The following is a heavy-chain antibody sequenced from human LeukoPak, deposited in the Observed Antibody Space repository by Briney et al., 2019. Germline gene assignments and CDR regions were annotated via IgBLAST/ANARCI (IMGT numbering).Heavy chain of an antibody. V-gene: IGHV3-7*01. CDR3: ARERGRKRDNWFDP. CDR2: IKQDGSEK. J-gene: IGHJ5*02. CDR1: GFTFSSYW. Sequence: PGGSLRLSCAASGFTFSSYWMSWVRQAPGKGLEWVANIKQDGSEKYYVDSVKGRFTISRDNAKNSLYLQMNSLRAEDTAVYHCARERGRKRDNWFDPWGQGTLVTVSS.